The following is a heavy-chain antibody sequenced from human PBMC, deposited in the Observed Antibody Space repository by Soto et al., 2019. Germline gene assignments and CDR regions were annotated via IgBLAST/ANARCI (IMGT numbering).Heavy chain of an antibody. CDR1: GFTFSSYA. CDR3: AKDSTPLITIFGVVTKGSAFDI. Sequence: GGSLRLSCAASGFTFSSYAMSWVRQAPGKGLEWVSAISGSGGSTYYADSVKGRFTISRDNSKNTLYPQMNSLRAEDTAVYYCAKDSTPLITIFGVVTKGSAFDIWGQGTMVTVSS. V-gene: IGHV3-23*01. CDR2: ISGSGGST. J-gene: IGHJ3*02. D-gene: IGHD3-3*01.